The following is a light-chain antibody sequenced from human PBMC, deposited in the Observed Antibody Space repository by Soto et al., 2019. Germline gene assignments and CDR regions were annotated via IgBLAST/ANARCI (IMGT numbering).Light chain of an antibody. V-gene: IGKV3-15*01. J-gene: IGKJ2*01. CDR2: DAS. CDR1: QSVSTN. Sequence: EIVMMQSPATLSVPPGERATLSCRASQSVSTNLAWYQQKPGQAPRLLIYDASTRATGIPARFSGSGSGTEFTLTISSLQSEDFAVYYCQQYNNWPPYTFGQGTKLQIK. CDR3: QQYNNWPPYT.